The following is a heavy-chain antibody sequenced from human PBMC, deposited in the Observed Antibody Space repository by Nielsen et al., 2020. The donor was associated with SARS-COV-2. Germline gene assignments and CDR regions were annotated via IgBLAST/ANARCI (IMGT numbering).Heavy chain of an antibody. J-gene: IGHJ4*02. V-gene: IGHV3-21*05. Sequence: GESLKISCAASGFTFSSYSMSWIRQAPGKGLECVSYISSSSSYTNYADSVKGRFTISRDNAKNSLYLQMNSLRAEDTAVYYCSRYRTYGGGCFDYWGQGTLVTVSS. CDR3: SRYRTYGGGCFDY. CDR2: ISSSSSYT. CDR1: GFTFSSYS. D-gene: IGHD4-23*01.